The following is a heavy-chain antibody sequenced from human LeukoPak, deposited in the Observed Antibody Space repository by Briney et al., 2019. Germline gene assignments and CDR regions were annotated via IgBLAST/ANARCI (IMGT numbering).Heavy chain of an antibody. CDR1: GGTFSSYA. CDR2: IIPIFGTA. Sequence: AASVKVSCKASGGTFSSYAISWVRQAPGQGLEWMGGIIPIFGTANYAQKFQGRVTITADESTSTAYTELSSLRSEDTAVYYCARAVGDTAMVEFDPWGQGTLVTVSS. J-gene: IGHJ5*02. CDR3: ARAVGDTAMVEFDP. V-gene: IGHV1-69*13. D-gene: IGHD5-18*01.